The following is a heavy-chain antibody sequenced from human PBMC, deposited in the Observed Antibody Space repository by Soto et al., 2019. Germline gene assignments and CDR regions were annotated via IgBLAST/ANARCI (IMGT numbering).Heavy chain of an antibody. V-gene: IGHV1-69*01. Sequence: QVQLVQSGAEVKKPGSSVKVSCAASGGSLNNYAVSWVRRTPGQGFEWLGEIIPAIGTPNYAQKFQDRVTITADVLTNTVFMELSSLRSEDTAEYYCAREGLRRGVLDFWGQGSLVTVSS. CDR2: IIPAIGTP. D-gene: IGHD2-8*01. J-gene: IGHJ4*02. CDR1: GGSLNNYA. CDR3: AREGLRRGVLDF.